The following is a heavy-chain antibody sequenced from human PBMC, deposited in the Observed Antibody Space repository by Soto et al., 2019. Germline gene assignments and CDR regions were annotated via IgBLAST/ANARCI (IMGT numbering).Heavy chain of an antibody. CDR1: GDSISSYC. D-gene: IGHD6-19*01. CDR3: AKHGGWYSYNWFDP. V-gene: IGHV4-59*01. CDR2: IYYSGST. Sequence: SETLSLTYTVSGDSISSYCWSWIRQPPGKGLEWIGYIYYSGSTNYNPSLKSRVTISVDTSKNQFSLKLSSVTAAGTAVYYCAKHGGWYSYNWFDPWGQGTLVTIS. J-gene: IGHJ5*02.